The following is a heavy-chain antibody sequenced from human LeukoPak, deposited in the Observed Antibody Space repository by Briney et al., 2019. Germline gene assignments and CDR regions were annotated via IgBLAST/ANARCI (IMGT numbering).Heavy chain of an antibody. CDR1: GFTFSSYG. J-gene: IGHJ4*02. CDR2: ISYDGSNK. Sequence: GGSLRLSCAASGFTFSSYGMHWVRQAPGKGLEWVAVISYDGSNKYYADSVKGRFTISRDNSKNTLYLQMNSLRAEDTAVYYCAKDRGQWLVEGPFDYWGQGTLVTVSS. V-gene: IGHV3-30*18. D-gene: IGHD6-19*01. CDR3: AKDRGQWLVEGPFDY.